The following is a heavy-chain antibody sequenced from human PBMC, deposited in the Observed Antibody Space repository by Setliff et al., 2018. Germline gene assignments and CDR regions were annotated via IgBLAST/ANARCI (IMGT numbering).Heavy chain of an antibody. Sequence: ASVKVSCEASGHTFITFGISWVRQAPGQGLEWMGWISAYSDDTKYAEKFQGRVTMTMDTSTGTAYMELRSLRSDDTAVYICAYDSSGYYPGYWGQGTLVTVSS. CDR3: AYDSSGYYPGY. CDR2: ISAYSDDT. CDR1: GHTFITFG. D-gene: IGHD3-22*01. J-gene: IGHJ4*02. V-gene: IGHV1-18*01.